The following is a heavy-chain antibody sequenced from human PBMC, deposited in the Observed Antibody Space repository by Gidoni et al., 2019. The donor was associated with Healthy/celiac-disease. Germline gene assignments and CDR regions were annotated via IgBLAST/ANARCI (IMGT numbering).Heavy chain of an antibody. J-gene: IGHJ6*02. Sequence: EVQLLESGGGLVQPGGSLRLSCAASGFTFSSYAMSWVRQAPGKGMVWVAAMSGSGGSTYYADYVKGRFTISRDNSKNTLYLQMNRLRAEDTAVYYCAKLEGYCSGGSCYSYYYYYGIDVWGQGTTVTVSS. CDR3: AKLEGYCSGGSCYSYYYYYGIDV. V-gene: IGHV3-23*01. D-gene: IGHD2-15*01. CDR1: GFTFSSYA. CDR2: MSGSGGST.